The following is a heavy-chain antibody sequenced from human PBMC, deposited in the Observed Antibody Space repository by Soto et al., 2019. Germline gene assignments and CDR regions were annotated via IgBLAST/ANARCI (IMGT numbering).Heavy chain of an antibody. Sequence: GESLKISCKGSGYSFTSYWISWVRQMPGEGLEWMGRIDPSDSYTNYSPSFQGHVTISADKSISTAYLQWSSLKASDTAMYYCARHRRIAAAGTGTWDYYYGMDVWGQGTTVTVSS. J-gene: IGHJ6*02. CDR2: IDPSDSYT. V-gene: IGHV5-10-1*01. CDR3: ARHRRIAAAGTGTWDYYYGMDV. D-gene: IGHD6-13*01. CDR1: GYSFTSYW.